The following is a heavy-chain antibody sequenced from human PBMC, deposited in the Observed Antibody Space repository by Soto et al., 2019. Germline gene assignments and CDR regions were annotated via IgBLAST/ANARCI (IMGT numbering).Heavy chain of an antibody. CDR1: GFTFSSYG. J-gene: IGHJ6*02. Sequence: QVQLVESGGGVVQPGRSLRLSCAASGFTFSSYGMHRVRQAPGKGLEWVAVISYDGSNKYYADSVKGRFTISRDNSKNTLYLQMNSLRAEDTAVYYCAKVWCGSTSCYTDYYYGMDVWGQGTTVTVSS. D-gene: IGHD2-2*02. CDR2: ISYDGSNK. V-gene: IGHV3-30*18. CDR3: AKVWCGSTSCYTDYYYGMDV.